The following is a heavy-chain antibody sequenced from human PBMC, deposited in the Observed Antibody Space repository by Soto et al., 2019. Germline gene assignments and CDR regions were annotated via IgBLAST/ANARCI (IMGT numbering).Heavy chain of an antibody. CDR3: ARERTKSSSKTHQVDWFDT. J-gene: IGHJ5*02. CDR2: INHSGST. D-gene: IGHD1-7*01. CDR1: GGSFSGYY. Sequence: LTCAVYGGSFSGYYWSWILQPPGKGLEWIGEINHSGSTNYNPSLKSRVTISVDTSKNQFSLKLSSVTAADTAVYYCARERTKSSSKTHQVDWFDTWAQGTAVTVSS. V-gene: IGHV4-34*01.